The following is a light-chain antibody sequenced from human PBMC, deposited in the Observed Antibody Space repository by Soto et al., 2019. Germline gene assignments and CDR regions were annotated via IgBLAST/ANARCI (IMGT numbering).Light chain of an antibody. CDR1: QRVSSY. Sequence: EIVLTQSPATLSLSPGERATLSCRARQRVSSYLAWYQQKPGQAPRLLIYDASNRATGIPARFSGSGSGTDFTLTISSLETEAFAVYYCQQGSNWPIFTFGPGTKVDIK. CDR3: QQGSNWPIFT. V-gene: IGKV3-11*01. CDR2: DAS. J-gene: IGKJ3*01.